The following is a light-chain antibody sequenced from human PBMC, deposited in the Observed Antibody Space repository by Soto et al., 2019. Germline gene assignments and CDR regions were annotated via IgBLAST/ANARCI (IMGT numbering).Light chain of an antibody. CDR1: SGHSNYA. CDR2: LNSDGSH. V-gene: IGLV4-69*01. J-gene: IGLJ2*01. CDR3: QTWGTGIKGV. Sequence: QLVLTQSPSASASLGASVKLTCTLSSGHSNYAIAWHQQQPEKGPRYLMKLNSDGSHSKGDGIPDRFSGSTSGAERYLTISSLQSEDEADYYCQTWGTGIKGVFGGGTKVTVL.